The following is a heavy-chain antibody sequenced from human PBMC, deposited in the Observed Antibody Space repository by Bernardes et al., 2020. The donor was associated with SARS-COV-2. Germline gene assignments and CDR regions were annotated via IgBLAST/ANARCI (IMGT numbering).Heavy chain of an antibody. CDR3: ASRMATSWGFDY. V-gene: IGHV3-66*02. CDR2: ISRGGST. Sequence: GGSLRLSCAASGFTVSSNYMGWVRQAPGKGLEWVSVISRGGSTYYGDSVMGRFSISRDNSKNTLFLQMNSLRVEDTAVYYCASRMATSWGFDYWGQGTLVTVSS. CDR1: GFTVSSNY. D-gene: IGHD3-16*01. J-gene: IGHJ4*02.